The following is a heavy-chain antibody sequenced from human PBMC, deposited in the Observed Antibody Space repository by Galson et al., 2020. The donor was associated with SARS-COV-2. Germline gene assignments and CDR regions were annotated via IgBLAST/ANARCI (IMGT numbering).Heavy chain of an antibody. Sequence: GGSLRLYCEASGFTFSNAWMSWVRQAPGKGLEWVGRIKSKTDGGTTDYAAPVKGRFTISRDDSQNTLSLQMNSLKTEDTAVYYCTTKSAMIRFQLDYWGQGTLVTVSS. D-gene: IGHD3-10*01. V-gene: IGHV3-15*01. CDR3: TTKSAMIRFQLDY. J-gene: IGHJ4*02. CDR1: GFTFSNAW. CDR2: IKSKTDGGTT.